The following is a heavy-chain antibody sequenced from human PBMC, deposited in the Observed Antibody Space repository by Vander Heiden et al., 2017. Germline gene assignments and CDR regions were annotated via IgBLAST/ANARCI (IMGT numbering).Heavy chain of an antibody. V-gene: IGHV3-48*02. Sequence: EVQLAESGGGLIQPGGSIRPSCEDSGFTFRDYNRNWVRQAPVKGLEWVSFISSGGNTKHYADSVKGRFTISRDDVKSSLYLQMNNLRDEDTAMYYCARDGWGVITSGRGAFDMWGQGTMVTVSS. D-gene: IGHD1-20*01. J-gene: IGHJ3*02. CDR2: ISSGGNTK. CDR3: ARDGWGVITSGRGAFDM. CDR1: GFTFRDYN.